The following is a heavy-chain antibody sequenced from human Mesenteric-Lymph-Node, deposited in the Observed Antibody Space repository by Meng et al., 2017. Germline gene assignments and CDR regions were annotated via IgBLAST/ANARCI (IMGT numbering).Heavy chain of an antibody. Sequence: GESLKISCAASGFTFSSYSMNWVRQAPGKGLEWVSSISSSSSYIYYADSVKGRFTISRDNAKNSLYLQMNSLRAEDTAVYYCARAVGRYYFDYWGQGTLVTVSS. D-gene: IGHD4-23*01. J-gene: IGHJ4*02. V-gene: IGHV3-21*01. CDR2: ISSSSSYI. CDR1: GFTFSSYS. CDR3: ARAVGRYYFDY.